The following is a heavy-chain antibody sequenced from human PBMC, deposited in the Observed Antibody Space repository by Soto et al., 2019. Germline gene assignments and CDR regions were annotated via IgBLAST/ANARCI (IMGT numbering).Heavy chain of an antibody. CDR2: MTPDSGDT. CDR3: ARDPFYGWFDS. D-gene: IGHD3-16*01. CDR1: GHTLASYD. Sequence: QVQLVQSGAEVRKPGASVKVSCKASGHTLASYDINWVRQATGQGLEWMGWMTPDSGDTGYAQKFQGRVTMTWDTSITTAYMELSSLRSDDTAVYYCARDPFYGWFDSWGQWTLVTVSS. J-gene: IGHJ5*01. V-gene: IGHV1-8*01.